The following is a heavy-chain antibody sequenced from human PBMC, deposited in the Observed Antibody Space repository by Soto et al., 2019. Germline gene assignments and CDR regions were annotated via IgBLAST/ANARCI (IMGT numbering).Heavy chain of an antibody. J-gene: IGHJ4*02. V-gene: IGHV3-74*03. CDR3: VRGLGNTDQ. CDR2: IDSYGSST. Sequence: EVQLVESGGGLVQPGGSLRLSCVASGFTFSSYWMHWVRQVPGKEPVWVSFIDSYGSSTKYADSVRGRFTISRDNAKNTQYLLMNSLRVEDTAVYYCVRGLGNTDQWGQGTLVTVSS. CDR1: GFTFSSYW.